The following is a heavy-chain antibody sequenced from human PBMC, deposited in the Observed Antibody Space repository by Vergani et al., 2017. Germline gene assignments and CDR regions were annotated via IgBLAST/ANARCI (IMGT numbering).Heavy chain of an antibody. V-gene: IGHV4-31*11. D-gene: IGHD2-15*01. Sequence: QVQLQESGPGVVKPSQTLSLTCAVSGGSISSGDHCWTWIRQRPGKGLEWIGYIFYSGTTYDNPSLRSRLTISVDTSQNQFSLKLRSVTAADTAVYYCARVDTQVPATPHCYDVVGWGKATAVVVSS. CDR1: GGSISSGDHC. J-gene: IGHJ6*03. CDR3: ARVDTQVPATPHCYDVVG. CDR2: IFYSGTT.